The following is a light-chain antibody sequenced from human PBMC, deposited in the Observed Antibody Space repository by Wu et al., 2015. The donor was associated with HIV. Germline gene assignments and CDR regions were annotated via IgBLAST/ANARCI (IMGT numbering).Light chain of an antibody. J-gene: IGKJ2*01. CDR1: QRVSSNY. CDR2: GAS. Sequence: VLTQSPGTLSLSPGERATLSCRASQRVSSNYLAWYQQKFGQAPRLLIYGASSRATGIPDRFSGSGSGTDFTLTISRLEPEDSAVYYCQQYESSSYTFGQGTKLEIK. CDR3: QQYESSSYT. V-gene: IGKV3-20*01.